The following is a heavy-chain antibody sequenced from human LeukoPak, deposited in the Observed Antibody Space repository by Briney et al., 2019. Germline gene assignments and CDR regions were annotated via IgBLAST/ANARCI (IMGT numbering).Heavy chain of an antibody. V-gene: IGHV3-53*01. Sequence: PGGSLRLSCAASGFTVSSNYMSWVHQAPGKGLEWVSVIYSGGSTYYADSVKGRFTISRDNSKNTLYLQMNSLRADDTAVYYCASPVFGGLATRGAFDYWGQGTLVTVSS. CDR1: GFTVSSNY. D-gene: IGHD3-10*01. CDR3: ASPVFGGLATRGAFDY. CDR2: IYSGGST. J-gene: IGHJ4*02.